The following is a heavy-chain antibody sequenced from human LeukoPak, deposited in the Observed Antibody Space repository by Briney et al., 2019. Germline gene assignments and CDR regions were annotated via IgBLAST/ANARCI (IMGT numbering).Heavy chain of an antibody. Sequence: GGSLRLSCAASGFTFSSYEMNWVRQAPGKGLEWVSYISSSGSTIYYADSVKGRSTISRDNAKNSLYLQMNSLRAEDTAVYYCARGLYYDFWSGYPFSNWFDPWGQGTLVTVSS. CDR1: GFTFSSYE. V-gene: IGHV3-48*03. CDR2: ISSSGSTI. J-gene: IGHJ5*02. CDR3: ARGLYYDFWSGYPFSNWFDP. D-gene: IGHD3-3*01.